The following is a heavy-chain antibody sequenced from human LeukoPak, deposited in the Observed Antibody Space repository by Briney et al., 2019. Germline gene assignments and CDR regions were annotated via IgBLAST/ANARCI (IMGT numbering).Heavy chain of an antibody. D-gene: IGHD1-14*01. CDR2: ISGSGGSP. CDR1: GFTFSSNG. V-gene: IGHV3-23*01. J-gene: IGHJ6*02. Sequence: GGSLRLSCAASGFTFSSNGMSWVRQAPGRGLEWVSVISGSGGSPDYADSVKGRFTISRDSSKNTLYLQMNSLRAEDTAVYYCAKVSGGGLYYDGMDVWGQGTTVTVSS. CDR3: AKVSGGGLYYDGMDV.